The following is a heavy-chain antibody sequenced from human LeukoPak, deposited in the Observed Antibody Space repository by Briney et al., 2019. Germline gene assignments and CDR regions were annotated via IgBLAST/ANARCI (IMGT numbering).Heavy chain of an antibody. J-gene: IGHJ6*02. CDR3: ARRVGDFWSGFYNHYYSYGMDV. V-gene: IGHV4-34*01. D-gene: IGHD3-3*01. CDR1: GGSFSGYY. Sequence: SETLSLTCAVYGGSFSGYYWSWIRQPPGKGLEWIGEINHSGSTNYNPSLKSRVTISVDTSKNQFSLKLSSVTAADTAVYYCARRVGDFWSGFYNHYYSYGMDVWGQGTTVTVSS. CDR2: INHSGST.